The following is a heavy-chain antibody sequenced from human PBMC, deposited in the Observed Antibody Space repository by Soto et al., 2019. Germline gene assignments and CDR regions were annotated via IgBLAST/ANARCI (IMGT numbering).Heavy chain of an antibody. CDR3: ASNYAYAEGYYFYGIDV. Sequence: GGSLRLSCAASGFTFRNYWMHWVRQAPGKGLVWVSRVNSDGDTTYYADSVKGRFTISRDNAKNALHLKMNSLGAEDTAVYYCASNYAYAEGYYFYGIDVWGQGTTVTVS. D-gene: IGHD3-16*01. CDR2: VNSDGDTT. CDR1: GFTFRNYW. J-gene: IGHJ6*02. V-gene: IGHV3-74*01.